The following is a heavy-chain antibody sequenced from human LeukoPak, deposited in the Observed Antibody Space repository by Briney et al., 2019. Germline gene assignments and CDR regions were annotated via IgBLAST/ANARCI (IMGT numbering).Heavy chain of an antibody. CDR2: ISGDGETT. CDR1: GFTFSSYS. V-gene: IGHV3-64*02. J-gene: IGHJ3*02. CDR3: ARVGDVTAFDI. Sequence: GGSLRLSCAASGFTFSSYSIYWVRQAPGKGLEHVSVISGDGETTFYAASVKGRFTISKDNSKNTLYLQMGSLSTEDMAVYYCARVGDVTAFDIWGQGTMVTVSS. D-gene: IGHD3-16*01.